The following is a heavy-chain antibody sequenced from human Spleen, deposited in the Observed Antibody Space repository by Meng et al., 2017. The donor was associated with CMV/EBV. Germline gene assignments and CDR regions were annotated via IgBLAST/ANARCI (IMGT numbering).Heavy chain of an antibody. CDR3: ARDKRDQLLVYGMDV. CDR2: ISYDGSNK. CDR1: GFTFSSYA. D-gene: IGHD2-2*01. J-gene: IGHJ6*02. Sequence: GESLKISCAASGFTFSSYAMHWVRQAPGKGLEWVAVISYDGSNKYYADSVKGRFTISRDNSKNTLYLQMNSLTAEDTAVYYCARDKRDQLLVYGMDVWGQGTTVTVSS. V-gene: IGHV3-30-3*01.